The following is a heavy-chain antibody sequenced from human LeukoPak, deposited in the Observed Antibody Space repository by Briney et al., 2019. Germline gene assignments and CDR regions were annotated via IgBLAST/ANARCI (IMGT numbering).Heavy chain of an antibody. Sequence: GGPLRLSCAASRFTFTRHAMSWVRQAPGKGLEWVSTTGLESVHTLCADSVQGRFTVSRDNSRNTLDLLMDNLTVDDTAIYYCVRGDDIGKHPTRAYYFDIWGQGTLVSVSS. CDR2: TGLESVHT. V-gene: IGHV3-23*01. CDR3: VRGDDIGKHPTRAYYFDI. J-gene: IGHJ4*02. CDR1: RFTFTRHA. D-gene: IGHD3-10*01.